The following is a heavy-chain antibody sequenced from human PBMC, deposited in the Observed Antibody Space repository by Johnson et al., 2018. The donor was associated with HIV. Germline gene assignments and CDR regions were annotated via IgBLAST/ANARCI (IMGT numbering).Heavy chain of an antibody. CDR1: GFTFSSYA. J-gene: IGHJ3*02. D-gene: IGHD2-15*01. V-gene: IGHV3-30*04. Sequence: QVQLVESGGGVVQPGGSLRLSCAASGFTFSSYAMHWVRQAPGKVLEWVAVISYDGSNKYYADSVKGRFTISIDNSKNTLYLQMNSLRTEDTAVYYCARERYGSQAIDAFDIWGQGTLVTVSS. CDR2: ISYDGSNK. CDR3: ARERYGSQAIDAFDI.